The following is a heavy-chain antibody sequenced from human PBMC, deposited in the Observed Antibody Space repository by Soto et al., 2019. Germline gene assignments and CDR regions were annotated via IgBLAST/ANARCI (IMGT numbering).Heavy chain of an antibody. J-gene: IGHJ6*02. CDR1: GFTFSSYA. CDR3: ARRSRIVGASQNYYYYGMDV. V-gene: IGHV3-33*01. Sequence: GGSLRLSCAASGFTFSSYAMHWVRQAPGKGLEWVAVIWYDGSNKYYADSVKGRFTISRDNSKNTLYLQMNSLRAEDTAVYYCARRSRIVGASQNYYYYGMDVWGQGTTVTVSS. CDR2: IWYDGSNK. D-gene: IGHD1-26*01.